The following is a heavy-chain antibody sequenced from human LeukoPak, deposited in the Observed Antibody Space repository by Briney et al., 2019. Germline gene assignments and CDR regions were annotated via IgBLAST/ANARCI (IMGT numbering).Heavy chain of an antibody. CDR3: ARGSGGSCSDFDY. V-gene: IGHV3-48*01. CDR1: GFTFSSYS. D-gene: IGHD2-15*01. J-gene: IGHJ4*02. Sequence: PGGSLRLSRAASGFTFSSYSMNWVRQAPGKGLEWVSYISSSSSTIYCADSVKGRFTISRDNAKNSLYLQMNSLRAEDTAVYYCARGSGGSCSDFDYWGQGTLVTVSS. CDR2: ISSSSSTI.